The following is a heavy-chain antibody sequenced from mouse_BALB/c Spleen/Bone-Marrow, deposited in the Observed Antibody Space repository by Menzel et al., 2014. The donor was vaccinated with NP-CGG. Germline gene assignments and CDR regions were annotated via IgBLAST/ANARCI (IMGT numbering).Heavy chain of an antibody. D-gene: IGHD1-1*01. Sequence: EVMLVESGGGLVQPGGSLKLSCAASGFDFSRYWMSWVRQAPGEGLEWIGEINPESRTINYSPSLKDKFIISRDNAKNTLYLRLNRVRSEDTALYYCARLDCYGYLNYWAKAPLSQSPQ. CDR1: GFDFSRYW. CDR2: INPESRTI. V-gene: IGHV4-1*02. J-gene: IGHJ2*01. CDR3: ARLDCYGYLNY.